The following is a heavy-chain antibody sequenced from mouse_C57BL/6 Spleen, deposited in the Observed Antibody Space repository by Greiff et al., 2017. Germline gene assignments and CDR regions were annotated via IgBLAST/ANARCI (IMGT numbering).Heavy chain of an antibody. V-gene: IGHV1-9*01. CDR2: ILPGSGST. J-gene: IGHJ2*01. Sequence: QVQLQQSGAELMKPGASVKLSCKATGYTFTGYWLEWVKQRPGHGLEWIGEILPGSGSTNYNEKFTGKATFTADTSSNTAYMKLSSLTTEDSAIYYCARFHLLLRYYFDYWGQGTTLTVSS. D-gene: IGHD1-1*01. CDR1: GYTFTGYW. CDR3: ARFHLLLRYYFDY.